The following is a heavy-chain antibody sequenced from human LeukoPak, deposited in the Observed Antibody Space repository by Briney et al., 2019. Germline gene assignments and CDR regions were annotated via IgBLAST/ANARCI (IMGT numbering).Heavy chain of an antibody. CDR1: GFTFSSYS. J-gene: IGHJ4*02. CDR3: ASPGWFGELSFDY. D-gene: IGHD3-10*01. CDR2: ISSSSTI. V-gene: IGHV3-48*04. Sequence: PGGSLRLSCAASGFTFSSYSMNWVRQAPGKGLEWVSYISSSSTIYYADSVKGRFTISRDNAKNSLYLQMNSLRAEDTAVYYCASPGWFGELSFDYWGQGTLVTVSS.